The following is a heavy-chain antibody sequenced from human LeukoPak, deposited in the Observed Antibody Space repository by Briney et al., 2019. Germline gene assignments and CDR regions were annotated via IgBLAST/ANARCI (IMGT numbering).Heavy chain of an antibody. D-gene: IGHD6-19*01. CDR3: ARGRGLGELAVASFDS. Sequence: GGSLRLSCAASGFTVSSNYMSWVRQAPGKGLEWVSYISSSSSTIYYADSVKGRFTISRDNAKNSLYLQMNSLRAEDTAVYYCARGRGLGELAVASFDSWGQGILVTVSS. CDR1: GFTVSSNY. V-gene: IGHV3-48*01. J-gene: IGHJ4*02. CDR2: ISSSSSTI.